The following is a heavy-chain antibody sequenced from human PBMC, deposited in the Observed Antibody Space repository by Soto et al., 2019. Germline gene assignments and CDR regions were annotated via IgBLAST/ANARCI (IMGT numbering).Heavy chain of an antibody. CDR3: AREGCSGGNCYFDY. Sequence: SETLSLTCTVSGGSISSSYWSWIRQPPGTGLEWIGYIYYSGSTNYNPSLKSRVTVSVDTSKNQLSLKLSSVTAADTAVYYCAREGCSGGNCYFDYWGQGTLVTVS. CDR1: GGSISSSY. D-gene: IGHD2-15*01. J-gene: IGHJ4*02. V-gene: IGHV4-59*01. CDR2: IYYSGST.